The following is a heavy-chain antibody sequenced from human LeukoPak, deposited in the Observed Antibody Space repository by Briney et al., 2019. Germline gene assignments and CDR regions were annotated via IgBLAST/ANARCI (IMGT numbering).Heavy chain of an antibody. J-gene: IGHJ5*01. CDR1: GFTFSTYS. D-gene: IGHD2-15*01. Sequence: VGSLRLSCAASGFTFSTYSMTWVRQAPGKGLEWVAGLTGSGGDTYYADSVQGRFTISRNNFRDRVYLQMHSLRVDDTAVYYCARGFDSVVVGLYNWLDSWGQGTVVTVSS. CDR2: LTGSGGDT. V-gene: IGHV3-23*01. CDR3: ARGFDSVVVGLYNWLDS.